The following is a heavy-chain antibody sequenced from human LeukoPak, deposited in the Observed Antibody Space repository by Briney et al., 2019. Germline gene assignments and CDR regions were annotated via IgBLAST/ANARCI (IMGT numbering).Heavy chain of an antibody. Sequence: QTGGSLRLSCAASQLHFSDHWMSWVRQAPGKGLEWVANIDQNGRAKFYVDSVKGRFTISRDNAQNSLFLQMNSLRAEDTAVYYCARDRTASGWLTYYFDYWGQGALVTVSS. V-gene: IGHV3-7*01. CDR2: IDQNGRAK. D-gene: IGHD6-19*01. CDR3: ARDRTASGWLTYYFDY. CDR1: QLHFSDHW. J-gene: IGHJ4*02.